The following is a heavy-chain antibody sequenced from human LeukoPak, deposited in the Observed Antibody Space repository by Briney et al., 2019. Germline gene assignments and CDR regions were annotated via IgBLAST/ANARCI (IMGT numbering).Heavy chain of an antibody. CDR1: GGSISSSSYY. V-gene: IGHV4-39*01. J-gene: IGHJ4*02. CDR2: IYYSGST. D-gene: IGHD6-13*01. CDR3: AKASRRSSWYWGYFDY. Sequence: PSETLSLTCTVSGGSISSSSYYWGWIRQPPGKGLEWNGSIYYSGSTYYNPSLKSRVTISVDTSKNQFSLKLSSVTAADTAVYYCAKASRRSSWYWGYFDYWGQGTLVTVSS.